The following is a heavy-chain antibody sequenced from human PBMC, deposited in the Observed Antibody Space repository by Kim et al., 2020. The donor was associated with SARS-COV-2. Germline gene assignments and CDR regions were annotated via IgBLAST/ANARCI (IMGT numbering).Heavy chain of an antibody. CDR3: ARDRYDSSGYYPH. V-gene: IGHV1-69*04. CDR2: IIPIFGIA. Sequence: SVKVSCKASGGTFSSYAISWVRQAPGQGLEWMGRIIPIFGIANYAQKFQGRVTITADKSTSTAYMELSSLRSEDTAVYYCARDRYDSSGYYPHWGQGTLVTVSS. D-gene: IGHD3-22*01. CDR1: GGTFSSYA. J-gene: IGHJ4*02.